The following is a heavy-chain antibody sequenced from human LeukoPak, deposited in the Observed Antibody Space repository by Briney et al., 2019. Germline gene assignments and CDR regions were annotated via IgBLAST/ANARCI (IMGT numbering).Heavy chain of an antibody. CDR3: ARDTYYYDSSGYYYPGGSDC. V-gene: IGHV3-21*01. CDR1: GFTFSSYS. Sequence: GGSLRLSCAASGFTFSSYSMSWVRQAPGKGLEWVSSISSSSSYIYYADSVKGRFTISRDNAKNSLYLQMNSLRAEDTAVYYRARDTYYYDSSGYYYPGGSDCWGQGTLVTVSS. D-gene: IGHD3-22*01. J-gene: IGHJ4*02. CDR2: ISSSSSYI.